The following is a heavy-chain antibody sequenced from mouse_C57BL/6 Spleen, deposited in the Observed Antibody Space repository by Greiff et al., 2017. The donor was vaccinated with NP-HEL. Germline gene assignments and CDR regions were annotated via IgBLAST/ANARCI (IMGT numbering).Heavy chain of an antibody. Sequence: EVKVVESGGDLVKPGGSLKLSCAASGFTFSSYGMSWVRQTPDKRLEWVATISSGGSYTYYLDSVKGRFIISSDNAKNTLYLQMGSLKSEDTAREYSARSYGNGRGNAMDYWGQGTSVTVSS. D-gene: IGHD2-1*01. CDR3: ARSYGNGRGNAMDY. J-gene: IGHJ4*01. V-gene: IGHV5-6*01. CDR2: ISSGGSYT. CDR1: GFTFSSYG.